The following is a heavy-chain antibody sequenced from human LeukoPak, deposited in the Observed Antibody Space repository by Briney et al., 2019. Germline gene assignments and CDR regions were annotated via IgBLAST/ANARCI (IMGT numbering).Heavy chain of an antibody. D-gene: IGHD3-9*01. CDR3: AKSGRDDHDKYFFDF. J-gene: IGHJ4*02. CDR2: ISGSGVGT. CDR1: GFIFWNYA. V-gene: IGHV3-23*01. Sequence: GGSLRLSCAGSGFIFWNYAMSWVRQAPGMGLEWVSAISGSGVGTNYADSVKGRFTISRDNSKNTLYLQMNSLRAEDTAVYYCAKSGRDDHDKYFFDFWGQGTQVTVSS.